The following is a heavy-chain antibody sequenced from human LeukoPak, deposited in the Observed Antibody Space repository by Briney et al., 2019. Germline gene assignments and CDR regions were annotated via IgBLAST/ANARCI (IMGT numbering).Heavy chain of an antibody. J-gene: IGHJ4*02. CDR1: GYTFTSYA. CDR2: INAGNGNT. Sequence: RASVKVSCKASGYTFTSYAMHWVRQAPGQRFEWMGWINAGNGNTKYSQKFQGRVTITRDTSASTAYMELSSLRSEDTAVYYCARGPEVAATTFDYWGQGTLVTVSS. CDR3: ARGPEVAATTFDY. D-gene: IGHD2-15*01. V-gene: IGHV1-3*01.